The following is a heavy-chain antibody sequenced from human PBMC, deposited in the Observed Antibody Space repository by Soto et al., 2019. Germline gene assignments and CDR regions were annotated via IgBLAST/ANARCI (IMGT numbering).Heavy chain of an antibody. J-gene: IGHJ4*02. CDR1: GFTFSSYS. CDR2: ISSSSSYI. Sequence: GGSLRLSCAASGFTFSSYSMNWVRQAPGKGLEWVSSISSSSSYIYYADSVKGRFTISRDNAKNSLYLQMNSLRAEDTAVYYCARVYLPLYYYDSSGALDYWGQGTLVTVSS. CDR3: ARVYLPLYYYDSSGALDY. V-gene: IGHV3-21*01. D-gene: IGHD3-22*01.